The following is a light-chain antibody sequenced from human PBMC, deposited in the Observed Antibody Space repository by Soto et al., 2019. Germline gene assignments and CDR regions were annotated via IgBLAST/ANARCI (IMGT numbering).Light chain of an antibody. CDR2: GAS. Sequence: EIVLTQSPGTLSLSPGERATISCRASQSVSSSYLAWYQQKPGQAPRLLIYGASSRATGIPDRFSGSGSGTDFTLTISRLEPEDFAVYYWQQYGSSPLTFGGGTKVDIK. CDR1: QSVSSSY. V-gene: IGKV3-20*01. J-gene: IGKJ4*01. CDR3: QQYGSSPLT.